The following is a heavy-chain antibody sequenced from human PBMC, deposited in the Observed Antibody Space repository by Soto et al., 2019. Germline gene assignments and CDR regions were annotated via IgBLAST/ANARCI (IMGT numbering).Heavy chain of an antibody. CDR2: INEDGSTI. CDR3: TRDSGGGGGY. Sequence: VQVVQSGAEVRKPGASVKVSCKASGPTFTAYYMHWVRQAPGKGLVWVSRINEDGSTINYADSVKGRSTISRDNAKNTLYLEMNSLRAEDTAVYYCTRDSGGGGGYWGQGTLVTVSS. D-gene: IGHD3-16*01. V-gene: IGHV3-74*01. CDR1: GPTFTAYY. J-gene: IGHJ4*02.